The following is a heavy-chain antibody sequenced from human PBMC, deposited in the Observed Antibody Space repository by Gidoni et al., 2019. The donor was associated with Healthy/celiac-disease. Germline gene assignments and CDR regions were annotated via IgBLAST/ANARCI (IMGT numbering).Heavy chain of an antibody. V-gene: IGHV3-15*01. J-gene: IGHJ6*03. D-gene: IGHD2-2*01. CDR2: IKSKTDGGTT. Sequence: EVQLVESGGGLVKPGGSLRLSCAASGFTFSNAWMSWVRQAPGKGLEWVGRIKSKTDGGTTDYAAPVKGRFTISRDDSKNTLYLQMNSLKTEDTAVYYCTTAPVPAASTYYYYMDVWGKGTTVTVSS. CDR1: GFTFSNAW. CDR3: TTAPVPAASTYYYYMDV.